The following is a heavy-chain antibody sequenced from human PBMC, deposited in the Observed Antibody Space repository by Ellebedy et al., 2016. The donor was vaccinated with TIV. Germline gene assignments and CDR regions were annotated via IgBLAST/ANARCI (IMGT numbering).Heavy chain of an antibody. D-gene: IGHD6-13*01. CDR2: IYPGDSDT. J-gene: IGHJ5*02. CDR1: GYSFTTYW. CDR3: ASIDGAAGTAFDP. V-gene: IGHV5-51*01. Sequence: ASVKVSCKASGYSFTTYWIGWVRQMPGKGLEWMGIIYPGDSDTRYSPSFQGQVTISADKSISTAYLQWSSLKASDTAMYYCASIDGAAGTAFDPWGQGTLVTVSS.